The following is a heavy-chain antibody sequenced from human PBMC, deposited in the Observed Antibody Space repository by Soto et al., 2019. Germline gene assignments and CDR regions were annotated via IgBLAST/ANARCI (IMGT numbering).Heavy chain of an antibody. Sequence: QVQLQQWGAGLLKPSETLSLRCVVNSGSFSGYYWTWIRQTPGKGLEWIGEISHSGSTNYDPSLKSRVTMPANPPNKHFPLSQSSVTGADAGVSCSARGYESSRRYLPLVHYYGHGTLVIVTP. CDR1: SGSFSGYY. V-gene: IGHV4-34*01. D-gene: IGHD3-22*01. J-gene: IGHJ4*01. CDR2: ISHSGST. CDR3: ARGYESSRRYLPLVHY.